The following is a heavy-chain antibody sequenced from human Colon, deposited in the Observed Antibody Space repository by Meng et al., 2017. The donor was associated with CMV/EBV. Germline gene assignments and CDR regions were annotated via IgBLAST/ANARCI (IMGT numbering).Heavy chain of an antibody. CDR1: NGSLSTYY. CDR2: VYVGGGT. J-gene: IGHJ6*02. D-gene: IGHD2-2*01. Sequence: GSLRLSCTVSNGSLSTYYWAWVRQPPGKGLEWIGYVYVGGGTNYNPSLETRISMSVQTSKNQFSLNLDSMTAADTAVYFCARGCGLTSCSPSYYALDAWGRGITVTVSS. V-gene: IGHV4-4*09. CDR3: ARGCGLTSCSPSYYALDA.